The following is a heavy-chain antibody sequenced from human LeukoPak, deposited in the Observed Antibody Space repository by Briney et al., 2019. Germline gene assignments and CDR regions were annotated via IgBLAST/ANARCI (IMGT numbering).Heavy chain of an antibody. D-gene: IGHD6-13*01. J-gene: IGHJ6*03. CDR3: ARGAAARLYYMDV. Sequence: GGSLRLPCAASGFTFSSYWMHWVRQAPGKGLVWVSRINSDGSSTSYADSVKGRFTISRDNAKNTLYLQMNSLRAEDTAVYYCARGAAARLYYMDVWGKGTTVTVSS. CDR2: INSDGSST. CDR1: GFTFSSYW. V-gene: IGHV3-74*01.